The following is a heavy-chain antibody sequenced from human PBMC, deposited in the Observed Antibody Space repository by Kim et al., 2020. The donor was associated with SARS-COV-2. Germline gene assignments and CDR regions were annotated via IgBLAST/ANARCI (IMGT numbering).Heavy chain of an antibody. CDR1: GFTLSSYG. J-gene: IGHJ4*02. Sequence: GGSLRLSCAASGFTLSSYGMFWVRQAPGKGLEWVSSISRSGDDTPYAGSVKGRFTISRDNSKNTLYLQMNSLRAEDTAVYFCATAAFEDQYLSSNFDYWGQGTLVTVSA. CDR3: ATAAFEDQYLSSNFDY. D-gene: IGHD2-2*01. V-gene: IGHV3-23*01. CDR2: ISRSGDDT.